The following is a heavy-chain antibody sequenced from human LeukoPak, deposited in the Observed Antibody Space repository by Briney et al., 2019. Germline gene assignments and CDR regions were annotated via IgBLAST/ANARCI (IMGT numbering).Heavy chain of an antibody. CDR1: GFTFSSYA. CDR2: ISGSGGNT. Sequence: GGSLRLSCAVSGFTFSSYAMSWVRQAPGKGLEWVSAISGSGGNTHYADSVKGRFTISRDNSKNTLYLQMNSLRAEDTAVYYCARRIQSWYYFDYWGQGTLSPSPQ. J-gene: IGHJ4*02. CDR3: ARRIQSWYYFDY. D-gene: IGHD5-18*01. V-gene: IGHV3-23*01.